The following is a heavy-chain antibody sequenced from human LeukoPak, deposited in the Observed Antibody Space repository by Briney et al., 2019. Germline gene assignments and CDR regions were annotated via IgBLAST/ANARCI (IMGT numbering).Heavy chain of an antibody. Sequence: PSETLSLTCTVSGGSISGYYWSWIRQPPGKGLEWIGYIYYSGSTNYNPSLRTRVTMSVDTSKNQFSLKPISVTAADTAVYYCARFGNYYFDQWGQGTLVTVSS. CDR2: IYYSGST. J-gene: IGHJ4*02. D-gene: IGHD1-7*01. V-gene: IGHV4-59*01. CDR3: ARFGNYYFDQ. CDR1: GGSISGYY.